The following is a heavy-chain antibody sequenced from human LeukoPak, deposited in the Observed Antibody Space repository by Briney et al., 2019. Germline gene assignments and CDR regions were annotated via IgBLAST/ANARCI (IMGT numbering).Heavy chain of an antibody. D-gene: IGHD4-23*01. CDR2: ISKDGSNE. V-gene: IGHV3-30*03. CDR3: GSGNLAFDFDL. J-gene: IGHJ3*01. Sequence: GGSLRLSCAASGFTFSYFGMHWVRQAPGKGLEWVAFISKDGSNEYYGDSVKGRFTITRDSSKNTVYLKMNNLGPEDTAMYYAGSGNLAFDFDLWGQGTMVAVSS. CDR1: GFTFSYFG.